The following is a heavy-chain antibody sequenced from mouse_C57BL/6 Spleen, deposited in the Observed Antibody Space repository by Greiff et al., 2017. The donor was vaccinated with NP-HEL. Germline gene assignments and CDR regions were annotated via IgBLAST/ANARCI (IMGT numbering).Heavy chain of an antibody. Sequence: QVQLQQPGTELVKPGASVKLSCKASGYTFTSYWMHWVKQRPGQGLEWIGNINPSNGGTNYNEKFKSKATLTVDKSSSTAYMQLSSLTSEDSAVYYCARGRCLNWDLYYAMDYWGQGTSVTVSS. CDR1: GYTFTSYW. J-gene: IGHJ4*01. CDR3: ARGRCLNWDLYYAMDY. D-gene: IGHD4-1*01. V-gene: IGHV1-53*01. CDR2: INPSNGGT.